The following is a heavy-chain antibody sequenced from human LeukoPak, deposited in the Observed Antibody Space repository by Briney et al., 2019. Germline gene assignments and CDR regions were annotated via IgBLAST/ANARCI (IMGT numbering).Heavy chain of an antibody. J-gene: IGHJ4*02. Sequence: GGSLRLSCAASGFTFSSYEMNWVRQAPGKGLEWFSYISSSGSTIYYADSVKGRFTISRDNAKNSLYLQMNSLRAEDTAVYYCAREGMAGTGGWDYWGQGTLVTVSS. D-gene: IGHD6-19*01. CDR3: AREGMAGTGGWDY. CDR2: ISSSGSTI. CDR1: GFTFSSYE. V-gene: IGHV3-48*03.